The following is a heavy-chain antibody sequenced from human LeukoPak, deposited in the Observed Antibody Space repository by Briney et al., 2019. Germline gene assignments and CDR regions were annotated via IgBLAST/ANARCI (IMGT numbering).Heavy chain of an antibody. CDR1: GYTFTSYS. CDR3: ARVSSSSWSNWFDP. Sequence: ASLKDSCKTSGYTFTSYSITWVRQAPGQGLEWMGWISAYNGNTNYAQMLQGRVTMTTDTSTSTAYMELRSLRSDDTAVYYCARVSSSSWSNWFDPWGQGTPVTVSS. V-gene: IGHV1-18*01. J-gene: IGHJ5*01. CDR2: ISAYNGNT. D-gene: IGHD6-13*01.